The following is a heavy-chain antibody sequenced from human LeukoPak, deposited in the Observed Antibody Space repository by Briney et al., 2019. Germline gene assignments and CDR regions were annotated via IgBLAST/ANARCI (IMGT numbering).Heavy chain of an antibody. CDR2: IDPSDSYT. Sequence: PGESLRISCKGSGYLFTSYWISWVRPMPGKGLEWMGRIDPSDSYTNYSPSFQGHVTISADKSISTAYLQWSSLKASDTAMYYCARAGSGKKDNNWFDPWGQGTLVTVSS. J-gene: IGHJ5*02. V-gene: IGHV5-10-1*01. D-gene: IGHD3-10*01. CDR1: GYLFTSYW. CDR3: ARAGSGKKDNNWFDP.